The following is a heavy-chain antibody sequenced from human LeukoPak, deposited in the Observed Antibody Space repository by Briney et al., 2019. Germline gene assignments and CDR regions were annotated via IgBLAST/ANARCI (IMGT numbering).Heavy chain of an antibody. CDR1: GFTFNSYG. CDR3: AKDGGEWWYGSGSYYNAPDY. J-gene: IGHJ4*02. D-gene: IGHD3-10*01. CDR2: ISYDGSNK. Sequence: GGSLRLSCAASGFTFNSYGMHWVRQAPGKGLEWVAVISYDGSNKYYADSVKGRFTISRDNSKNTLYLQMNSLRPEDTAVYYCAKDGGEWWYGSGSYYNAPDYWGQGTLVTVSS. V-gene: IGHV3-30*18.